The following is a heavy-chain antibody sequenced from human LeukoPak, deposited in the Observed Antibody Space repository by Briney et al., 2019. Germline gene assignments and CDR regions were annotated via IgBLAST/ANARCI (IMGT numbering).Heavy chain of an antibody. V-gene: IGHV3-74*03. Sequence: GGSLRLSCEPSGFTFSSYWMLWVRQAPGKGLEWVSRIRGDGTIKTYADFVRGRFTISRDNTKNILYLQMNSLRVEDTAIYFCSRSQFDYWGQGVLVTVSS. J-gene: IGHJ4*02. CDR3: SRSQFDY. CDR2: IRGDGTIK. CDR1: GFTFSSYW.